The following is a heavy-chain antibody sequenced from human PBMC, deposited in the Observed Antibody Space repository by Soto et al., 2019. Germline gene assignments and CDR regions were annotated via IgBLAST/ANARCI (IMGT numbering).Heavy chain of an antibody. CDR2: INPATGAA. CDR1: GYPVTAYY. CDR3: ARGGGVGVAGSAAFDM. Sequence: QLHLVQSGAVVKKPGASVTVSCSASGYPVTAYYMHWVRQAPGRGLEWMGGINPATGAAKYTQTFRGRVPMTREPSTSTVFMELSGLTSEDTAVFYCARGGGVGVAGSAAFDMWGQGTLVTVSS. D-gene: IGHD3-3*01. V-gene: IGHV1-2*02. J-gene: IGHJ3*02.